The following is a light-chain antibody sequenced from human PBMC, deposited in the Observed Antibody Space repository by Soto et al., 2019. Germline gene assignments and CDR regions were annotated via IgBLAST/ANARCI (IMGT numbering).Light chain of an antibody. J-gene: IGKJ5*01. CDR3: QQYHSWPPT. CDR1: QSFRGL. Sequence: VLTHCTVTLSLSQWERASLSCRASQSFRGLLAWYQQKPGQAPRLLIYDASNRATGIPARFSGSGSGTDFTLTISSLQSEDFAVYYCQQYHSWPPTFGQGTRLEIK. CDR2: DAS. V-gene: IGKV3-11*01.